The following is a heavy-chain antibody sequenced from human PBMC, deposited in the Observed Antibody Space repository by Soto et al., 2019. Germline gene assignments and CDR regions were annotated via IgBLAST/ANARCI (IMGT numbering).Heavy chain of an antibody. J-gene: IGHJ3*02. CDR1: GFTFSSYA. D-gene: IGHD2-15*01. CDR2: ISYDGSNK. Sequence: QVQLVESGGGVVQPGRSLRLSCAASGFTFSSYAMHWVRQAPGKGLEWVAVISYDGSNKYYADSVKGRFTISRDNSNNTLYLQMNSLRAEDTAVYYCARDHRDIVVVVAATPADAFDIWGQGTMVTVSS. V-gene: IGHV3-30-3*01. CDR3: ARDHRDIVVVVAATPADAFDI.